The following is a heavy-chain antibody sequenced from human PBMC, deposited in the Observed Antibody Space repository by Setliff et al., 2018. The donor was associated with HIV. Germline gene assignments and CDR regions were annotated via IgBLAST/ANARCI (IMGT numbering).Heavy chain of an antibody. Sequence: GGSLRLSCAASGFTFSRDWMLWVRQAPGKGLVWVSRVNSDGSSTSYAESVKGRFTISRDNAKNMLYLQMNSLRAEDTAVYYCARDGSGSYYYYYYMDVWGKGTTVTVSS. D-gene: IGHD1-26*01. V-gene: IGHV3-74*01. CDR1: GFTFSRDW. CDR3: ARDGSGSYYYYYYMDV. CDR2: VNSDGSST. J-gene: IGHJ6*03.